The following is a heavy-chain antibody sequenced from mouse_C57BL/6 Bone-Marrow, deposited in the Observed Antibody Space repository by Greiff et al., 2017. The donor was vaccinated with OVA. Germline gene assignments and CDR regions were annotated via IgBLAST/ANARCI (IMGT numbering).Heavy chain of an antibody. CDR2: IYPGSGNT. CDR1: GYTFTDYY. D-gene: IGHD2-12*01. Sequence: VMLVESGAELVRPGASVKLSCKASGYTFTDYYINWVKQRPGQGLEWIARIYPGSGNTYYNEKFKGKATLTAEKSSSTAYMQLSSLTSEDSAVYCCARDSPYWYFDVWGTGTTVTVSS. J-gene: IGHJ1*03. V-gene: IGHV1-76*01. CDR3: ARDSPYWYFDV.